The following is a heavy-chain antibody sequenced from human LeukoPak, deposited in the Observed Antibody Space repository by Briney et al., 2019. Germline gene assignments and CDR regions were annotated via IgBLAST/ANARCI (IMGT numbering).Heavy chain of an antibody. CDR3: ASGTVTTESYYYYGMDV. D-gene: IGHD4-11*01. V-gene: IGHV1-69*13. CDR2: IIPIFGTA. J-gene: IGHJ6*02. CDR1: GGTFSSYA. Sequence: ASVTVSCTASGGTFSSYAISWVRQAPGQGLEWMGGIIPIFGTANYAQKLQGRVTITADESTSTAYMELSSLRSEDTAVYYCASGTVTTESYYYYGMDVWGQGTTVTVSS.